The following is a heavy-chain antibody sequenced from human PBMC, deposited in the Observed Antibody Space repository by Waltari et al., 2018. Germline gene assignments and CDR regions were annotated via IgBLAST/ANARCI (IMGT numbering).Heavy chain of an antibody. Sequence: QVQLQESGPGLVKPSGTLSVTCAVSGNSISGSYWWSWVRQPPGKGLEWMGQIHGSGRSNYNPSLESRVTVSIDTSNNHCSLKVTSATDADTAVYYCARDRGRGLYLDSWGQGTLVTVSP. CDR1: GNSISGSYW. J-gene: IGHJ4*02. CDR3: ARDRGRGLYLDS. CDR2: IHGSGRS. V-gene: IGHV4-4*02. D-gene: IGHD2-15*01.